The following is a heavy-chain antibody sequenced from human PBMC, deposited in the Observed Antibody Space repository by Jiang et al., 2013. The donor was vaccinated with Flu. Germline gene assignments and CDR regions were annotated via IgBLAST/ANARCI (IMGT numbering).Heavy chain of an antibody. J-gene: IGHJ4*01. CDR1: GFIFSNFA. CDR2: IPYDGDNN. D-gene: IGHD2-8*02. V-gene: IGHV3-30-3*01. Sequence: VQLLESGGGVVQPGRSLRLSCAASGFIFSNFAMHWVRQAPGKGLEWVAIIPYDGDNNYYADSVKGRFTISRDNSKNTLYLQMNSLRVEDTAVYYCARDPQMLVVPSAMSLTYWG. CDR3: ARDPQMLVVPSAMSLTY.